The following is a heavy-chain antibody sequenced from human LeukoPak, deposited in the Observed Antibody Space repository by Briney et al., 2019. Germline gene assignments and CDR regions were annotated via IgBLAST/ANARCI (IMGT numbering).Heavy chain of an antibody. V-gene: IGHV4-39*01. D-gene: IGHD3-10*01. J-gene: IGHJ5*02. Sequence: LETLSLTCSVSGGSVTSGGFYWRWLRQPPGKGPEWIATIYYTGSTYYNPSLNSRVTVSIDTSKNQFSLRLTSVTATDTAVYHCARHSGSGSLSRPFDPWGQGTLVTVSS. CDR1: GGSVTSGGFY. CDR2: IYYTGST. CDR3: ARHSGSGSLSRPFDP.